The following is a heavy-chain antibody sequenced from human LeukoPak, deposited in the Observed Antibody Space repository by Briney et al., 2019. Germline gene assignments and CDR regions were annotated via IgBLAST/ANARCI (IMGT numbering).Heavy chain of an antibody. CDR1: GLSFSDHY. V-gene: IGHV3-72*01. CDR3: TREALNHGPGTYYIDSFDF. CDR2: ARNKANSYSV. Sequence: GGSLRLSCAASGLSFSDHYMDWVRQAQGKGLEWVGRARNKANSYSVEYAESLRGRFTISRGDSENSLYLQKTSLRTEDTALYYCTREALNHGPGTYYIDSFDFWGQGTLVTVSS. D-gene: IGHD3-10*01. J-gene: IGHJ4*02.